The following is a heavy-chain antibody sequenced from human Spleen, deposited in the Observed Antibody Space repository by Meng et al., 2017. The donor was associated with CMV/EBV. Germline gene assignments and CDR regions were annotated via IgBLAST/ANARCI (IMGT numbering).Heavy chain of an antibody. CDR2: ISYDGSNE. V-gene: IGHV3-30*03. J-gene: IGHJ3*02. Sequence: GGSLRLSCAASGFTFSSYSMNWVRQAPGKGLEWVAVISYDGSNEYYVDSVKGRFTISRDSSKNTLHLQMNSLRAEDTAVYYCASVRGFCTSTTCYRGAFDIWGQGTMVTVSS. CDR3: ASVRGFCTSTTCYRGAFDI. CDR1: GFTFSSYS. D-gene: IGHD2-2*01.